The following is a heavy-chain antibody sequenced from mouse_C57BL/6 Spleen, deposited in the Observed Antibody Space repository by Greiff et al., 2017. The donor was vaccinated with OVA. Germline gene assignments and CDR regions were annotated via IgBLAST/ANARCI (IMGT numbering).Heavy chain of an antibody. CDR2: INPNNGGT. J-gene: IGHJ3*01. Sequence: EVKLEESGPELVKPGASVKMSCKASGYTFTDYNMHWVKQSHGKSLEWIGYINPNNGGTSYNQKFKGKATLTVNKSSSTAYMELRSLTSEDAAVYYCARARGDYGGFAYWGQGTLVTVSA. V-gene: IGHV1-22*01. CDR1: GYTFTDYN. D-gene: IGHD2-4*01. CDR3: ARARGDYGGFAY.